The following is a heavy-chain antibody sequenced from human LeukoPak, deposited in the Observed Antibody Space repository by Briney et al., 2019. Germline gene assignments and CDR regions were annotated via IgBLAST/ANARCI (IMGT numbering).Heavy chain of an antibody. CDR1: GFTFSSYG. Sequence: PGGSLRLSCAASGFTFSSYGMHWVRQAPGKGLEWVAVISYDGSNKYYADSVKGRFTISRDNSKNTLYLQMNSLRAEDTAVYYCAKDADDYYGSGSCFDYWGQGTLVTVSS. D-gene: IGHD3-10*01. J-gene: IGHJ4*02. V-gene: IGHV3-30*18. CDR2: ISYDGSNK. CDR3: AKDADDYYGSGSCFDY.